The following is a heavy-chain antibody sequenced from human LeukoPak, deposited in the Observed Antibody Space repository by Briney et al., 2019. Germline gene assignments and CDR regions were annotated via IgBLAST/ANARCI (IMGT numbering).Heavy chain of an antibody. J-gene: IGHJ6*03. D-gene: IGHD3-22*01. CDR3: ARDPLPYYDSSGYRSYYYYMDV. V-gene: IGHV1-69*05. CDR2: IIPIFGTA. CDR1: GGTFGSYA. Sequence: SVKVSCKASGGTFGSYAISWVRQAPGQGLEWMGGIIPIFGTANYAQKFQGRVTITTDESTSTAYMELSSLRSEDTAVYYCARDPLPYYDSSGYRSYYYYMDVWGKGTTVTVSS.